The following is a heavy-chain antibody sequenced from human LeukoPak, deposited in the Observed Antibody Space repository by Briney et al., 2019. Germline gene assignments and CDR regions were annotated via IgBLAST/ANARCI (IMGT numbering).Heavy chain of an antibody. CDR3: AKVDNSGVLTCDY. Sequence: GGSLRLSCVASGFRFSDYAMTWVRQAPGKGLEWITGISGSGQSPYYADSVKGRFTISRDNSNNTLFLQMTSLRVEDAATYYCAKVDNSGVLTCDYWGQGTLVTVSS. V-gene: IGHV3-23*01. CDR1: GFRFSDYA. D-gene: IGHD7-27*01. J-gene: IGHJ4*02. CDR2: ISGSGQSP.